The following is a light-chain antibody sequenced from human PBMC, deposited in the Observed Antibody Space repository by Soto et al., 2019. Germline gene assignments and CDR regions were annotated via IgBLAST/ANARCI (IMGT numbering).Light chain of an antibody. Sequence: DTQMTQSPSTLSASVGDRVTITCRASQSISSWLAWYQQKPGKAPNLLIFKASTLESGVPSRFSRSGSGTEFTLTISSLQPDDFATYYCQQYNSYPWSFGQGTKVEIK. CDR2: KAS. J-gene: IGKJ1*01. V-gene: IGKV1-5*03. CDR1: QSISSW. CDR3: QQYNSYPWS.